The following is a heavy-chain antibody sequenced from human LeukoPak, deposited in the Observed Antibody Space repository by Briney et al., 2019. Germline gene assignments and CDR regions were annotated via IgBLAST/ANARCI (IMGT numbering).Heavy chain of an antibody. V-gene: IGHV4-59*01. CDR1: GGSIRNYY. J-gene: IGHJ5*02. CDR2: MYYRGSS. D-gene: IGHD6-25*01. Sequence: SETLSLTCTVSGGSIRNYYWTWIRQSPGKGLEWIGYMYYRGSSNYNPSLQSRVTISVDTSKNQVSLRLNSVTAADTAIYHCARAAALNWFDPWGQGTRVVVSS. CDR3: ARAAALNWFDP.